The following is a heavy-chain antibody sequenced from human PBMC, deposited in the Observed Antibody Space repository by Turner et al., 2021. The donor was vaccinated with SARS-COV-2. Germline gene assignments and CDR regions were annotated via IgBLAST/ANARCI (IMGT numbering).Heavy chain of an antibody. CDR3: ARDPRLSEYAWVSYRYTESHGLDV. V-gene: IGHV1-18*01. D-gene: IGHD3-16*02. CDR1: GYIFTSYG. CDR2: ISGFNGMT. J-gene: IGHJ6*02. Sequence: QVQLVQSGGEVQKPGASVKVSCTGSGYIFTSYGISWVRQAPGQWLEWMGCISGFNGMTKYAQKVQDRVTIAMDTSTNTAYREVRDLRSDDTAVYYCARDPRLSEYAWVSYRYTESHGLDVWGQGTTVTVSS.